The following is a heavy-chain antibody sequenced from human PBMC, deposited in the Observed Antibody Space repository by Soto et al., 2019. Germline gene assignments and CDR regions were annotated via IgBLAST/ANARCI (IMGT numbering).Heavy chain of an antibody. CDR1: GFTFTSSA. V-gene: IGHV1-58*02. D-gene: IGHD6-19*01. CDR2: IVVGSGNT. CDR3: AGTITPTSGWDYDGMDV. J-gene: IGHJ6*02. Sequence: QMQLVQSGPEVKKPGTSVKVSCKASGFTFTSSAMQWVRQARGQRLEWIGWIVVGSGNTNYAQKFQERVTITRXXAXSXXYMELSSLGSADTAVYYCAGTITPTSGWDYDGMDVWGQGTTVTVSS.